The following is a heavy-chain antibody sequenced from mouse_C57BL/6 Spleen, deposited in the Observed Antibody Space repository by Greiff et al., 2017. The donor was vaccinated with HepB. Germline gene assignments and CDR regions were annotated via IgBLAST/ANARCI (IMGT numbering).Heavy chain of an antibody. J-gene: IGHJ2*01. CDR2: IPYDGSN. CDR1: GYSITSGYY. D-gene: IGHD4-1*01. CDR3: ARDKLGPFDY. V-gene: IGHV3-6*01. Sequence: EVQLLESGPGLVKPSQSLSLTCSVTGYSITSGYYWNWNRQFPGNKLKCMGYIPYDGSNNYNPSLKNRISITRDTSNNPYFLKLSSVTAEDTATYYCARDKLGPFDYWGQGTTLTVSS.